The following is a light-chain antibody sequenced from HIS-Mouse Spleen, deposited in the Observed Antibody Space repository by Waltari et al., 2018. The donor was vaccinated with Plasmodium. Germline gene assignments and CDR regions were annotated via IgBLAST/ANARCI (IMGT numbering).Light chain of an antibody. V-gene: IGKV1-13*02. CDR3: QQYGSSSWT. CDR1: QGISSA. Sequence: AIQLTQSPSSLSASVGDRVTITCRASQGISSALAWYQQKPGKAPKLLIYDASSLESGVPSRFSGSGSGTDFTLTISRLEPEDFAVYYCQQYGSSSWTFGQGTKVEIK. J-gene: IGKJ1*01. CDR2: DAS.